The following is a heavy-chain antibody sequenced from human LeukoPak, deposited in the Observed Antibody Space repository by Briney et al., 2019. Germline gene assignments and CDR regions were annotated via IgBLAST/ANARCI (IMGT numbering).Heavy chain of an antibody. CDR3: AKDLNDYGGYDAFDI. Sequence: PGGSLRLSCAASGFTFSSYGMHWVRQAPGKGLEWVAFIRYDGSNKYYADSVKGRFTISRDNSKNTLYLQMNSLRAEDTAVYYCAKDLNDYGGYDAFDIWGQGTMVTVSS. CDR2: IRYDGSNK. CDR1: GFTFSSYG. J-gene: IGHJ3*02. D-gene: IGHD4-17*01. V-gene: IGHV3-30*02.